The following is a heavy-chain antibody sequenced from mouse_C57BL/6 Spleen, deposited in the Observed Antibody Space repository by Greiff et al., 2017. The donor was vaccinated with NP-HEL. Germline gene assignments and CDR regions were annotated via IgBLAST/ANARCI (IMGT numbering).Heavy chain of an antibody. CDR1: GYSITSGYY. D-gene: IGHD2-2*01. Sequence: EVKLEESGPGLVKPSQSLSLTCPVTGYSITSGYYWNWIRQFPGNKLEWMGYISYDGSNNYNPSLKNRISITRDTSKNQFFLKLNSVTTEDTATYYCARSTMVTRWFAYWGQGTLVTVSA. CDR3: ARSTMVTRWFAY. J-gene: IGHJ3*01. V-gene: IGHV3-6*01. CDR2: ISYDGSN.